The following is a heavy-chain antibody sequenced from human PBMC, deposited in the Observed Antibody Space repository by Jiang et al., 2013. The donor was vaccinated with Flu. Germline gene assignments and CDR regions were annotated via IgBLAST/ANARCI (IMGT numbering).Heavy chain of an antibody. CDR3: ARAPPLVPAGYNDY. Sequence: PGASVKVSCKASGYIFSNYGITWVRQAPGQGLEWMGWISVYNGDTRFLEDLRGRVTLTTDTSTSTAYMDLRSLRSDDTAVYYCARAPPLVPAGYNDYWGQGALVTVS. V-gene: IGHV1-18*01. CDR1: GYIFSNYG. D-gene: IGHD3-9*01. CDR2: ISVYNGDT. J-gene: IGHJ4*02.